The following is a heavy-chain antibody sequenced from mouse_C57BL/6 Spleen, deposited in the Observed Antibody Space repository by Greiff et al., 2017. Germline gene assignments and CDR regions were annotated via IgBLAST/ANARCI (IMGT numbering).Heavy chain of an antibody. D-gene: IGHD1-1*01. J-gene: IGHJ4*01. CDR1: GFNIKNTY. Sequence: VQLKESVAELVRPGASVKLSCTASGFNIKNTYMHWVKQRPEQGLEWIGRIDPANGNTKYAPKFQGKATITADTSSNTAYLQLSSLTSEDTAIYYCARESTVVATGGAMDYWGQGTSVTVSS. CDR3: ARESTVVATGGAMDY. CDR2: IDPANGNT. V-gene: IGHV14-3*01.